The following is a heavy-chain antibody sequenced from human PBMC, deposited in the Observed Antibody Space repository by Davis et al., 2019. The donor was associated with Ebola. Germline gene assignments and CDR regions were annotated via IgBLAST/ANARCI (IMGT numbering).Heavy chain of an antibody. J-gene: IGHJ6*04. Sequence: SETLSLTCTVSGGSISSSSYYWGWIRQPPGKGLEWIGRIYYSGSTYYNPSLKSRVTISVDRSKNQFSLKLSSVTAAATAVYYCARACSGGSCYYYYGMDVWGKGTTVTVSS. D-gene: IGHD2-15*01. CDR3: ARACSGGSCYYYYGMDV. CDR2: IYYSGST. CDR1: GGSISSSSYY. V-gene: IGHV4-39*07.